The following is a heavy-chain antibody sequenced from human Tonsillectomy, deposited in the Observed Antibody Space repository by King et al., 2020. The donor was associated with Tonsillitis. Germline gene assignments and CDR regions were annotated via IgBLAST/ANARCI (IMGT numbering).Heavy chain of an antibody. J-gene: IGHJ4*02. D-gene: IGHD3-16*01. Sequence: QLQESGPGLVKPSETLSLTCNVSGGSISGQYWSWIRQPPGKGLEWIGYVYNSGSTNYNPSLKSRVTMSADTSKNQVSLRVSSMTAADTAVYYCARGGQMXGGLGLWGQGTLVTVSS. V-gene: IGHV4-59*11. CDR3: ARGGQMXGGLGL. CDR1: GGSISGQY. CDR2: VYNSGST.